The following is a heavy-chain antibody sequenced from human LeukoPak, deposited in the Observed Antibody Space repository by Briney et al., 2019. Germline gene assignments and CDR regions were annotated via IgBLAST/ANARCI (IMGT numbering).Heavy chain of an antibody. J-gene: IGHJ1*01. Sequence: ASVKVSCKVSGYTLTELSMHWVRRAPGKGLEWMGGFDPEDGETIYAQKFQGRVTMTEDTSTDTAYMELSSLRSEDTAVYYCATGSTGYYYDSSDSGAEYFQHWGQGTLVAVSS. CDR2: FDPEDGET. CDR3: ATGSTGYYYDSSDSGAEYFQH. D-gene: IGHD3-22*01. V-gene: IGHV1-24*01. CDR1: GYTLTELS.